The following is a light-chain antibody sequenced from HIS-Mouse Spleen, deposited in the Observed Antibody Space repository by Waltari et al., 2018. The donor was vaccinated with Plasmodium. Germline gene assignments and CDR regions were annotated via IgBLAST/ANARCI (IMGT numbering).Light chain of an antibody. CDR2: EGS. J-gene: IGLJ2*01. CDR1: SSDVGRYNL. V-gene: IGLV2-23*01. CDR3: CSYAGSRMV. Sequence: QSALTQPASVSGSPGQSLTISCTGTSSDVGRYNLVSWYQQHPGKAPKLMIYEGSKRPSGVSNRFSGSKSGNTASLTISGLQAEDEADYYCCSYAGSRMVFGGGTKLTVL.